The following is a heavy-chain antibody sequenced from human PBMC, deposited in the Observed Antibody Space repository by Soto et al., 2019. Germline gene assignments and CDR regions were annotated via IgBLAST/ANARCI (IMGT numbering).Heavy chain of an antibody. D-gene: IGHD3-9*01. CDR3: ARDRGYFDWFGL. J-gene: IGHJ4*02. CDR2: IYYSGIT. V-gene: IGHV4-30-4*01. CDR1: GGSISSGDYY. Sequence: SETLSLTCTVSGGSISSGDYYWIWIRQPPGKGLEWIGYIYYSGITYYNPSLKSRVTISVDTSKNQFSLKLSSVTAADTAVYYCARDRGYFDWFGLWGQGTLVTVSS.